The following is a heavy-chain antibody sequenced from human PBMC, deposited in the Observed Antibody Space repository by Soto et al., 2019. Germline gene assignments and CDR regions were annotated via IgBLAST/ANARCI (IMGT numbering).Heavy chain of an antibody. Sequence: QVQLVQSGAEVKKPGSSVKVSCKASGGTFSNYAISWVRQAPGQGLEWMGGIIPLFSTTNSAKKFKGRVLIIEDEATSTAYMELSSLRSDDTAVYYCARLVPLSSLFDYWGHGTLVTVSS. CDR3: ARLVPLSSLFDY. CDR1: GGTFSNYA. J-gene: IGHJ4*01. V-gene: IGHV1-69*12. CDR2: IIPLFSTT.